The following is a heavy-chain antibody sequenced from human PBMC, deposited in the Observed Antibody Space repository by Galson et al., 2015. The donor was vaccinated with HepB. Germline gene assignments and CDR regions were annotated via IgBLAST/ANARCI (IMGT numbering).Heavy chain of an antibody. CDR1: GFSLSTSGMC. CDR2: IDWDDDK. Sequence: PALVKPTQTLTLTCTFSGFSLSTSGMCVSWIRQPPGKALEWLALIDWDDDKYYSTSLKTRLTISKDTSKNQVVLTMTNMDPVDTATYYCARILRSLEGVTTDLDYYDYWGQGTLVTVSS. CDR3: ARILRSLEGVTTDLDYYDY. J-gene: IGHJ4*02. D-gene: IGHD4-17*01. V-gene: IGHV2-70*01.